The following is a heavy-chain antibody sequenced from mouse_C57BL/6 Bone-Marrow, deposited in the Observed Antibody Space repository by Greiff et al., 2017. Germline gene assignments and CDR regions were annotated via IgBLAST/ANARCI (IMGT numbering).Heavy chain of an antibody. CDR1: GYTFTSYW. CDR3: ARERGGTGMDVFAY. D-gene: IGHD4-1*01. Sequence: QVQLKQPGAELVRPGSSVKLSCKASGYTFTSYWMDWVKQRPGQGLEWIGNIYPSDSETHYNQKFKDKATLTVDKSSSTAYMQLSSLTSEDSAVYDCARERGGTGMDVFAYWGQGTLVTVSA. V-gene: IGHV1-61*01. CDR2: IYPSDSET. J-gene: IGHJ3*01.